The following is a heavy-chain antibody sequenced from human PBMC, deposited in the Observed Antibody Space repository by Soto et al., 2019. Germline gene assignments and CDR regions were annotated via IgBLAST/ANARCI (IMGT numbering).Heavy chain of an antibody. D-gene: IGHD5-18*01. CDR2: IWYDGSNK. Sequence: QVQLVESGGGVVQPGRSLRLSCAASGFTFSSYGMHWVRQAPGKGLEWVAVIWYDGSNKYYADSVKGRFTISRDNSKNTLYLQMNSLRAEDTAVYYCASDGDGYNSGVAFDIWGKGTMVTVSS. J-gene: IGHJ3*02. CDR1: GFTFSSYG. V-gene: IGHV3-33*01. CDR3: ASDGDGYNSGVAFDI.